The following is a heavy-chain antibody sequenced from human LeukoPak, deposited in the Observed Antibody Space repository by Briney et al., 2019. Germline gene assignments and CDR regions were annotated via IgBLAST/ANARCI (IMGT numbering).Heavy chain of an antibody. CDR2: MNPNSGNT. CDR1: GYTFTSYD. D-gene: IGHD3-10*01. CDR3: ARGRDSGSYLQVENSQPFY. V-gene: IGHV1-8*01. J-gene: IGHJ4*02. Sequence: GASVKVSCKASGYTFTSYDINWVRQATGQGLEWMGWMNPNSGNTGYAQKFQGRVTMTRNTSISTAYMELSSLRSEDTAVYYCARGRDSGSYLQVENSQPFYWGQGTLVTVSS.